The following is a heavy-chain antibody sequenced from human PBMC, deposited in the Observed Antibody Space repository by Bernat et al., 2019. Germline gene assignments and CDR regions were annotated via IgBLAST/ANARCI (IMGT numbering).Heavy chain of an antibody. CDR3: TRDCSGVVVPALLQDAFDI. J-gene: IGHJ3*02. CDR1: GFTFGDYA. CDR2: IRSKAYGGTT. V-gene: IGHV3-49*05. Sequence: EVQLVESGGGLVKPGRSLRLSCTASGFTFGDYAMSWFRQAPGKGLEWVGFIRSKAYGGTTEYAASVKGRFTISRDDSKSIAYLQMNSLKTEDTAVYYCTRDCSGVVVPALLQDAFDIWGQGTMVTVSS. D-gene: IGHD2-2*01.